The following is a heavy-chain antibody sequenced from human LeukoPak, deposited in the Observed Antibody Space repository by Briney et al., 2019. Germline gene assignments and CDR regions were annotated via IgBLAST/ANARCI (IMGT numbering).Heavy chain of an antibody. Sequence: PGGSLRLSCAASGFTFSSYWMHWVRQAPGKGLVWVSRINSDGSSTSYADSVKGRFTISRDNTNRNTLYLQMSSLRAEDTAVYYCARHVAASGTDYWGQGTLVTVSS. D-gene: IGHD6-13*01. CDR2: INSDGSST. CDR3: ARHVAASGTDY. V-gene: IGHV3-74*01. CDR1: GFTFSSYW. J-gene: IGHJ4*02.